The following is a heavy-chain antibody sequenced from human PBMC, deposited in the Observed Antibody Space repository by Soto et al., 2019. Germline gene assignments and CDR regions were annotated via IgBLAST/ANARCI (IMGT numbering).Heavy chain of an antibody. V-gene: IGHV4-59*01. J-gene: IGHJ4*02. D-gene: IGHD3-10*01. CDR2: IYYTGTT. Sequence: SETLSLTCSVSGTSIRCYYWTWIRQPPGKGLEWIGYIYYTGTTKYNPSLKSRVTISVDTSKNQFSLRLNSVTAADTAVYYCAREVSSFGSNHFDSWGQGALVTVSS. CDR3: AREVSSFGSNHFDS. CDR1: GTSIRCYY.